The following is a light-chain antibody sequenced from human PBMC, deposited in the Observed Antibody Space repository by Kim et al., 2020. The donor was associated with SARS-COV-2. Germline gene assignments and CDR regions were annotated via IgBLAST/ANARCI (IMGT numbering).Light chain of an antibody. V-gene: IGLV3-19*01. J-gene: IGLJ3*02. CDR2: GKN. CDR3: NSRDSSGNHRWV. CDR1: SLRSYY. Sequence: LGQTVRITCQGASLRSYYASWYQQKPGQAPVLVIYGKNNRPSGIPDRFSGSSSGNTASLTITGAQAEDEADYYCNSRDSSGNHRWVFGGGTQLTVL.